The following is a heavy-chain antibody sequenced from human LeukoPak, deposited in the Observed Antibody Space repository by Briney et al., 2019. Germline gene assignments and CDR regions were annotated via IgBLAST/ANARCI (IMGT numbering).Heavy chain of an antibody. V-gene: IGHV1-69*05. J-gene: IGHJ3*02. D-gene: IGHD3-22*01. CDR2: IIPIFGTA. CDR1: GGTFSSYV. CDR3: ARDQFYDSSYYPAGDVFDI. Sequence: GASVKVSCKASGGTFSSYVISWVRQAPGQGLEWMGGIIPIFGTAKYAQKFQGRVTITTDESTSTAYMELSSLRSEDTAVYYCARDQFYDSSYYPAGDVFDIWGQGTLVTVSS.